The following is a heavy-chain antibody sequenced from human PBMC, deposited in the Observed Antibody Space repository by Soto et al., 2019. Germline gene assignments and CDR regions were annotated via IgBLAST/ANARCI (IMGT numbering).Heavy chain of an antibody. CDR1: GFTFSSYA. V-gene: IGHV3-23*01. D-gene: IGHD3-22*01. CDR2: ISGSGGST. Sequence: GGSLRLSCAASGFTFSSYAMSWVRQAPGKGLEWVSAISGSGGSTYYADSVKGRFTISRDNSKNTLYLQMNSLRAEDTAVYYCAKSRHDYYDSSSLDYWGQGTLVTVSS. J-gene: IGHJ4*02. CDR3: AKSRHDYYDSSSLDY.